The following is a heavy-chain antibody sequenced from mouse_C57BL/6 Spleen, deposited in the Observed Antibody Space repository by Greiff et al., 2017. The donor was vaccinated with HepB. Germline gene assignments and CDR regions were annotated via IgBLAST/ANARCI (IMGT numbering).Heavy chain of an antibody. Sequence: VQLQQSGAELVRPGTSVKVSCKASGYAFTNYLIEWVKQRPGQGLEWIGVINPGSGGTNYNEKFKGKATLTADKSSSTAYLQLSSLTSEDSAVYFCARENDSNPLAYWGQGTLFTVSA. CDR2: INPGSGGT. J-gene: IGHJ3*01. V-gene: IGHV1-54*01. CDR3: ARENDSNPLAY. D-gene: IGHD2-5*01. CDR1: GYAFTNYL.